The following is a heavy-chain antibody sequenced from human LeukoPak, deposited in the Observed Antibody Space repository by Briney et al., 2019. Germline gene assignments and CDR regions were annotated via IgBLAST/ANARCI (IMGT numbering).Heavy chain of an antibody. CDR3: ARERDGNIFDY. V-gene: IGHV3-30*14. J-gene: IGHJ4*02. D-gene: IGHD4-23*01. CDR1: GFTFSSYA. Sequence: GGSLRLSCAASGFTFSSYAMHWVRQAPGKGLEWVAVISYDRNLKYYADSVRGRFTISRDNSKNTLYLQMNSLRAEDTAVYYCARERDGNIFDYWGQGTLVTVSS. CDR2: ISYDRNLK.